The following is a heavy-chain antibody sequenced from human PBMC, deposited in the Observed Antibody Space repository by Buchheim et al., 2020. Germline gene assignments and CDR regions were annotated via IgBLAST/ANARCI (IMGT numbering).Heavy chain of an antibody. CDR2: IKSDGSST. CDR3: ARETAFSETFFDD. V-gene: IGHV3-74*01. J-gene: IGHJ4*02. D-gene: IGHD3-16*01. Sequence: EVQLVESGGGLVQPGGSLRLSCAASGFTFNNHWMHWVRQAPGKGLVWVSRIKSDGSSTSYADSVKGRFTISRDNAKNTLYLQMNSLRAEDTAVYYCARETAFSETFFDDWGQGTL. CDR1: GFTFNNHW.